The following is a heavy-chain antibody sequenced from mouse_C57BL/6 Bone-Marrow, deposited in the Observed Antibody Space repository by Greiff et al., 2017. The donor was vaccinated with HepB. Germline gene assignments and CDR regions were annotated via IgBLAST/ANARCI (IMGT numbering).Heavy chain of an antibody. CDR3: ARGGLRRRAMDY. D-gene: IGHD2-4*01. CDR1: GYTFTSYG. CDR2: IYPRSGNT. J-gene: IGHJ4*01. Sequence: QVQLKESGAELARPGASVKLSCKASGYTFTSYGISWVKQSTGQGLEWIGEIYPRSGNTYYNEKFKGKATLTADKSSSTAYMELRSLTSEDSAVDFCARGGLRRRAMDYWGQGTSVTVSA. V-gene: IGHV1-81*01.